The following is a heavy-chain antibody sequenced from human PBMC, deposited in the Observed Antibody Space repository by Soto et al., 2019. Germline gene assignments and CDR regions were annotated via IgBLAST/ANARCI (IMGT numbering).Heavy chain of an antibody. Sequence: QVQLAQSGAEERKPGASVKVSCEATGYTFTAYAMHWVRQAPGQRLAWMGWINPANGNTKYSQKSQGRLTITSDTSANTVYMELNSLTSEDTAMYYCTRSAISPYGGLIGPFDYWGQGNLVTVSS. D-gene: IGHD3-16*02. CDR1: GYTFTAYA. CDR2: INPANGNT. V-gene: IGHV1-3*05. CDR3: TRSAISPYGGLIGPFDY. J-gene: IGHJ4*02.